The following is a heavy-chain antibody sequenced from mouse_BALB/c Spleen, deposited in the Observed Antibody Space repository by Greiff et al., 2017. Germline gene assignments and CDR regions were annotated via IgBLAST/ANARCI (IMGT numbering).Heavy chain of an antibody. V-gene: IGHV1S81*02. CDR2: INPSNGGT. CDR1: GYTFTSYY. CDR3: TRSGGYYGSSFYYYAMDY. J-gene: IGHJ4*01. D-gene: IGHD1-1*01. Sequence: QVQLQQPGAELVKPGASVKLSCKASGYTFTSYYMYWVKQRPGQGLEWIGGINPSNGGTNFNEKFKSKATLTVDKSSSTAYMQLSSLTSEDSAVYYCTRSGGYYGSSFYYYAMDYWGQGTSVTVSS.